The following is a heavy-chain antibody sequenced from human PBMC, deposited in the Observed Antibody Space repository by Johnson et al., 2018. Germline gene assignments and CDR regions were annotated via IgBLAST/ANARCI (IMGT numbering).Heavy chain of an antibody. CDR1: GFTVSSHY. V-gene: IGHV3-53*01. CDR2: IYSGGST. J-gene: IGHJ6*03. Sequence: VRLVQSGGGLIQPGGSLRLSCAASGFTVSSHYMSWVRQAPGKGLEWVSVIYSGGSTSYAASVTGRFTISRENAKKSLYLQMNSLRAGDTAGDYCARGYRSSPALVYMDVWGKGTTVTVSS. CDR3: ARGYRSSPALVYMDV. D-gene: IGHD6-13*01.